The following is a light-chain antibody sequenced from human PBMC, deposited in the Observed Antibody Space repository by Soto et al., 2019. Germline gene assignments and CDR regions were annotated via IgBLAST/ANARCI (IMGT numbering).Light chain of an antibody. CDR2: DAS. J-gene: IGKJ1*01. CDR3: QQYNSYSSERT. V-gene: IGKV1-5*01. CDR1: QSISSW. Sequence: DIQMTQSPSTLSASVGDRVTITCRASQSISSWLAWYQQKPGKAPKLLIYDASSLESGVPSRFSGSGSGTEFTLTISSLQPDDFATYYCQQYNSYSSERTFGQGTKVEIK.